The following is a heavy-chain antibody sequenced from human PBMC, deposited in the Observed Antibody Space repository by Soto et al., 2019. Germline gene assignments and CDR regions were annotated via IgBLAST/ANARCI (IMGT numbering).Heavy chain of an antibody. J-gene: IGHJ3*02. CDR3: ATYCGGDCPTSVDAFDI. CDR2: IIPILGIA. CDR1: GGTFSSYT. D-gene: IGHD2-21*01. V-gene: IGHV1-69*02. Sequence: QVQLVQSGAEVKKPGSSVKVSCKASGGTFSSYTISWVRQAPGQGLEWMGRIIPILGIANYAQKFQGRVTITADKSTSTAYMELSSLRSEDTAVYYCATYCGGDCPTSVDAFDIWGQGTMVTVSS.